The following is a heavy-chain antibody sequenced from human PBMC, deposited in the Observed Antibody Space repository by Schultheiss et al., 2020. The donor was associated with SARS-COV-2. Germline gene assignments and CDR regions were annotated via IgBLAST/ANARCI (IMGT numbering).Heavy chain of an antibody. CDR1: GFTFSDHY. V-gene: IGHV3-30-3*01. J-gene: IGHJ2*01. Sequence: GESLKISCAASGFTFSDHYMDWVRQAPGKGLEWVAVISYDGSNKYYADSVKGRFTISRDNAKNSLYLQMNSLRAEDTAVYYCARNYYDSSGHHWYFDLWGRGTLVTVSS. CDR2: ISYDGSNK. D-gene: IGHD3-22*01. CDR3: ARNYYDSSGHHWYFDL.